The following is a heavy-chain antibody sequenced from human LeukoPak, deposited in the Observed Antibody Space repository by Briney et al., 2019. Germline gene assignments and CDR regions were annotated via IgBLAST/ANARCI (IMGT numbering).Heavy chain of an antibody. CDR1: GGSISSYY. V-gene: IGHV4-4*07. CDR2: MYTSGST. CDR3: ARVEEGYGSGRRGNFYMDV. J-gene: IGHJ6*03. D-gene: IGHD3-10*01. Sequence: PSETLSLTCTISGGSISSYYWSWIRQPAGKGLEWIGRMYTSGSTNYNPSLKSRVTMSVDTSKNQFSLKLSSVTAADTAVYYCARVEEGYGSGRRGNFYMDVWGKGTTVTISS.